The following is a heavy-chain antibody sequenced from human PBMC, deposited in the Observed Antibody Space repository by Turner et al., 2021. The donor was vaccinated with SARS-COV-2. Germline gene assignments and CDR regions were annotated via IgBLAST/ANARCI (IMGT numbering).Heavy chain of an antibody. Sequence: QVQLAQSGAEVKKPWASVKVSCKASGYTFTSYSISWVRQAPGQGLEWMGWISAYNGNTNYAQKLQGRVTMTTDTSTSTAYMELRSLGSDDTAVYYCAREGTYAVVIKEDAFDIWGQGTMVTVSS. CDR3: AREGTYAVVIKEDAFDI. CDR2: ISAYNGNT. CDR1: GYTFTSYS. J-gene: IGHJ3*02. V-gene: IGHV1-18*04. D-gene: IGHD2-15*01.